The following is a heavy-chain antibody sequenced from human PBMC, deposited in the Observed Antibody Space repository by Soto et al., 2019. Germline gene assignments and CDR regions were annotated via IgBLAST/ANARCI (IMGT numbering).Heavy chain of an antibody. CDR2: IYYSGST. D-gene: IGHD2-8*01. CDR1: GGSISSGGYY. V-gene: IGHV4-31*03. CDR3: ARDIMGTNYYYYGMDV. J-gene: IGHJ6*02. Sequence: SETLSVTCTVAGGSISSGGYYWSWIRKHPGKGLEWIGYIYYSGSTYYNPSLKSRVTISVDTSKNQFSLKLSSVTAADTAVYYCARDIMGTNYYYYGMDVWGQGTTVTVSS.